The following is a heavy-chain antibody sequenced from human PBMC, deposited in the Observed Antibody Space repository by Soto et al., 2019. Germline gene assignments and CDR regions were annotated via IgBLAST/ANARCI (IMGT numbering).Heavy chain of an antibody. Sequence: QVQLVQSGAEVKKPGSSVKVSCKASGGTFSSYAISWVRQAPGQELEWMGGIIPIFGTANYAQKFQGRVTITADESTSTAYMEVSSLRSEDTAVYYCARVHYYGSGSYSPAPFDYWGQGTLVTVSS. D-gene: IGHD3-10*01. CDR1: GGTFSSYA. CDR3: ARVHYYGSGSYSPAPFDY. J-gene: IGHJ4*02. CDR2: IIPIFGTA. V-gene: IGHV1-69*01.